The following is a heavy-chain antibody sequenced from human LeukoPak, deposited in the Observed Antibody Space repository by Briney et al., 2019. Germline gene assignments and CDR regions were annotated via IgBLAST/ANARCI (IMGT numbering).Heavy chain of an antibody. CDR2: ISAYNGNT. V-gene: IGHV1-18*01. Sequence: ASVKVSCKASGYTFTSYGISWVRQAPGQGLEWMGWISAYNGNTNYAQKLRGRVTMTRDTSTTTVYMELSSLRSEDTAVYYCAREESGGYFDYGGQGTLVTVSS. CDR3: AREESGGYFDY. J-gene: IGHJ4*02. CDR1: GYTFTSYG. D-gene: IGHD2-8*02.